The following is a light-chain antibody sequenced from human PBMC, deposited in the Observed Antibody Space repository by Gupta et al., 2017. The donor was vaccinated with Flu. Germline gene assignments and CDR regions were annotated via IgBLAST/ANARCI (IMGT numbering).Light chain of an antibody. J-gene: IGKJ2*01. Sequence: GTLSLSPGERATLSCRTSQSVSNTYLAWYQQKPGQAPRLLMYGTSSRATGIPDRFSGGGSGTDFTLIISRLEPEDFAVYYCQQDGSSPRTFGQGTKLEIK. CDR2: GTS. V-gene: IGKV3-20*01. CDR3: QQDGSSPRT. CDR1: QSVSNTY.